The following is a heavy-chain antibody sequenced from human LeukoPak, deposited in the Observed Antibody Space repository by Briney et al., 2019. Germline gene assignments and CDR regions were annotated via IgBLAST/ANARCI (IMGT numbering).Heavy chain of an antibody. J-gene: IGHJ3*02. V-gene: IGHV4-59*12. CDR3: AREYAAIRRVTIFGVGSGAFDI. D-gene: IGHD3-3*01. CDR2: IYHSGST. CDR1: GGSISSYY. Sequence: SETLSLTCTVSGGSISSYYWSWIRQPPGKGLEWIGYIYHSGSTYYNPSLKSRVTISVDRSKNQFSLKLSSVTAAETAVYYCAREYAAIRRVTIFGVGSGAFDIWGQGTMVTVSS.